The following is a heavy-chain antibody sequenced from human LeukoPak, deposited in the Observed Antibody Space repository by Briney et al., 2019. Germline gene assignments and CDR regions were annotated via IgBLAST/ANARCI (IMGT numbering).Heavy chain of an antibody. Sequence: SETLSLTCAVYGGSFSGYYWSWLRQPPGKGLEWIGYIYYSGSTYYNPSLKSRLTISVDTSKNQFSLKLSSVTAADTAVYYCARKRRDGYNLGYFDYWGQGTLVTVSS. J-gene: IGHJ4*02. D-gene: IGHD5-24*01. V-gene: IGHV4-30-4*08. CDR3: ARKRRDGYNLGYFDY. CDR1: GGSFSGYY. CDR2: IYYSGST.